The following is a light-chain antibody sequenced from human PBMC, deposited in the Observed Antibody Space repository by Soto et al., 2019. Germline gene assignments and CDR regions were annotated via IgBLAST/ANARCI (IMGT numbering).Light chain of an antibody. Sequence: QSALTQPASVSGSPGQSITISCTGTSSDVGGYNYVSWYQQRPGKAPKLMIYDVSNRPSGVSNRFSGSKSGNTASLTISGLQAEDEADYYCSSYTSSSTLVFGPGTKVTV. V-gene: IGLV2-14*01. J-gene: IGLJ1*01. CDR2: DVS. CDR1: SSDVGGYNY. CDR3: SSYTSSSTLV.